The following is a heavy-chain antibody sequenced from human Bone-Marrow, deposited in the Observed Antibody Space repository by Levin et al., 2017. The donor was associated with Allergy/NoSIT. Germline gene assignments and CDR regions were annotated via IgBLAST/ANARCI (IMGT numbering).Heavy chain of an antibody. J-gene: IGHJ5*02. CDR3: ARVQKVSILRYFELPNWFDP. V-gene: IGHV3-7*03. CDR2: IKQDGSEK. D-gene: IGHD3-9*01. CDR1: GFTFSSYW. Sequence: QPGGSLRLSCAASGFTFSSYWMSWVRQAPGKGLEWVANIKQDGSEKYYVDSVKGRFTISRDNAKNSLYLQMNSLRAEDTAVYYCARVQKVSILRYFELPNWFDPWGQGTLVTVSS.